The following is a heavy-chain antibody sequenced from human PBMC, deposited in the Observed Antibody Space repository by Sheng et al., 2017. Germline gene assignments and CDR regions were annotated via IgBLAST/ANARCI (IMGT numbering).Heavy chain of an antibody. CDR2: VKQDESEK. Sequence: EVHLVESGGGLVQPGGSLRLSCAASGFTFRSYWMTWVRQAPGKGLEWVANVKQDESEKYYVDSVRGRFTISRDNAKNSLYLQMNSLRAEDTAVYYCARAWAQVGTAVPPLDNWGQGTLVTVSS. J-gene: IGHJ4*02. CDR3: ARAWAQVGTAVPPLDN. CDR1: GFTFRSYW. D-gene: IGHD6-13*01. V-gene: IGHV3-7*03.